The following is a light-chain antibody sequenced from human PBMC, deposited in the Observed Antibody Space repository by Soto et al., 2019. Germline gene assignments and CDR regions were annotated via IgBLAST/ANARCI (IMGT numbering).Light chain of an antibody. CDR1: QSIGDR. J-gene: IGKJ1*01. V-gene: IGKV1-5*03. Sequence: DFLMTQSPSTLSASVGDRVTITCRASQSIGDRLAWYQQKPGNAPQLLIYKASSLQSGVPSRFSGSGSGTEFTLTITSLQPDDFATYYCQQFYSYRWTFGQGTKVEIK. CDR2: KAS. CDR3: QQFYSYRWT.